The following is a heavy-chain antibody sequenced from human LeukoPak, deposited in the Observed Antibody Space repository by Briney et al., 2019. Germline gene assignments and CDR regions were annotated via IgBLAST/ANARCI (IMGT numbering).Heavy chain of an antibody. D-gene: IGHD3-22*01. J-gene: IGHJ3*02. CDR2: MSSSGST. V-gene: IGHV4-61*02. Sequence: NSSETLSLTCTVSGDSISSGDYYWSWLRQPAGKGLEWIGRMSSSGSTNYNPSLNSRVTISVDTSKNQFSLKLSSVTAADTAVYFCARGPYSYDSSGACDIWGQGTMVTVSS. CDR1: GDSISSGDYY. CDR3: ARGPYSYDSSGACDI.